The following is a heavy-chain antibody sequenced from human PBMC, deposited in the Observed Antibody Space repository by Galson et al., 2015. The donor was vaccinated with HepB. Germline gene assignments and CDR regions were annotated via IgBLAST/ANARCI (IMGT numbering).Heavy chain of an antibody. CDR1: GFTFRSYW. V-gene: IGHV3-7*01. Sequence: SLRLSCAASGFTFRSYWMTWVRQAPGKGLEWVANIKQDGSEKNYVDSVKGRFTISRDNAKNSLYLQMNSLRAEDTAVYYCARRRWSPRAQPYMDVSGKGTTVTVSS. CDR2: IKQDGSEK. CDR3: ARRRWSPRAQPYMDV. J-gene: IGHJ6*03.